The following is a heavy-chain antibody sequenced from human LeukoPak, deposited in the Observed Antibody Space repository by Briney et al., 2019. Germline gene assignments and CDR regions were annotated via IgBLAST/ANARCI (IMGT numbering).Heavy chain of an antibody. CDR1: GFTFSTYW. V-gene: IGHV3-7*05. Sequence: GGSLRLSCAASGFTFSTYWMNWVRQSPGRGLERVASITQDGGDTYYVDSVKGRFTISRDNAKKSLYLQMDSLRAEDTAVYYCARGVRGPDYWGQGTLVTVSS. CDR2: ITQDGGDT. J-gene: IGHJ4*02. CDR3: ARGVRGPDY.